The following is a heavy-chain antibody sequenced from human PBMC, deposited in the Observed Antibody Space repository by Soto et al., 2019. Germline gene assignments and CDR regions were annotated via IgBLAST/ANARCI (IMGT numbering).Heavy chain of an antibody. Sequence: GASVKVSCKASGYTFTSYAMHWVRQAPGQRLEWMGWINAGNGNTKYSQKFQGRVTITRDTSASTAYMELSSLRSEDTAVYYCARGSLTLGYCSSTSCYAFDYWGQGTLVTVSS. D-gene: IGHD2-2*01. CDR3: ARGSLTLGYCSSTSCYAFDY. CDR2: INAGNGNT. J-gene: IGHJ4*02. CDR1: GYTFTSYA. V-gene: IGHV1-3*01.